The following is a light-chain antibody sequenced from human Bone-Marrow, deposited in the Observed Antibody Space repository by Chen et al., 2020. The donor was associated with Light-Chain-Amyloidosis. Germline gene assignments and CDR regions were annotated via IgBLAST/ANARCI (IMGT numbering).Light chain of an antibody. CDR2: EVT. J-gene: IGLJ1*01. CDR3: SSYTITNTLV. CDR1: SSDVGGDSH. V-gene: IGLV2-14*01. Sequence: QSALTQPASVSGSPGQSITISCTGTSSDVGGDSHVSWYQQHPDKAPKLMIYEVTNRPSWVPDRFSGSKSDITASLTISGLQTEDEADYFCSSYTITNTLVFGSGTRVTVL.